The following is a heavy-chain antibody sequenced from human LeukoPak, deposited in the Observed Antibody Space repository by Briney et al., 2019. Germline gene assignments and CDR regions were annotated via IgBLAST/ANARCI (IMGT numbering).Heavy chain of an antibody. CDR3: ARERGGFCSSTTCSRAFDI. D-gene: IGHD2-2*03. CDR2: ISNSDSTI. Sequence: GGSLGLSCAASGFTFSSYEMNWVRQAPGRGLEWVSYISNSDSTIYYADSVKGRFTISRDNAKNSLYLQMNSLGAEDTAVYYCARERGGFCSSTTCSRAFDIWGQGTMVTVSS. J-gene: IGHJ3*02. CDR1: GFTFSSYE. V-gene: IGHV3-48*03.